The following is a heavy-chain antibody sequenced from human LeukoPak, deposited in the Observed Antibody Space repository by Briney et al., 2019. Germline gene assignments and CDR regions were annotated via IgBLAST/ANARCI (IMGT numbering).Heavy chain of an antibody. CDR1: GFTFSNAW. CDR2: IKSKTDGGTP. V-gene: IGHV3-15*01. Sequence: GGSLRLSCSASGFTFSNAWMSWVRQAPGKGLEWVGRIKSKTDGGTPDYAAPVKGRFTISRDDSKNTLYLQMNSLKTEDTAVYYCTTSSGNYIPFDCWGQGTLVTVSS. CDR3: TTSSGNYIPFDC. J-gene: IGHJ4*02. D-gene: IGHD3-10*01.